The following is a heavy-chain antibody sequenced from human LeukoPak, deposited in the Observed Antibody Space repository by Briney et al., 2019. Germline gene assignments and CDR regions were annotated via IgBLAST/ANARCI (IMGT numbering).Heavy chain of an antibody. J-gene: IGHJ4*02. CDR1: GYTFTSYD. V-gene: IGHV1-8*01. CDR3: ARGRTYYDILTGYRLRYFDY. CDR2: LTPNRGNT. D-gene: IGHD3-9*01. Sequence: ASVKVSCKASGYTFTSYDINWVRQATGQGLKWMEWLTPNRGNTGYAQKFQGRVTMTRNTSISTAYMELSSLRSEDTAVYYCARGRTYYDILTGYRLRYFDYWGQGTLVTVSS.